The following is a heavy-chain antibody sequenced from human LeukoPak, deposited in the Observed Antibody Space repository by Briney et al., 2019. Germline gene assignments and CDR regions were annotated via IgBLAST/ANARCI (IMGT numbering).Heavy chain of an antibody. D-gene: IGHD4-17*01. CDR2: ISYDGSNK. J-gene: IGHJ4*02. Sequence: PGGSLRLSCAASGFTFSSYAMHWVRQAPGKGLEWVAVISYDGSNKYYADSVMGRFTISRDNSKNTLYLQMNSLRAEDTAVYYCARWDSTVSSDYWGQGTLVTVSS. CDR3: ARWDSTVSSDY. CDR1: GFTFSSYA. V-gene: IGHV3-30*04.